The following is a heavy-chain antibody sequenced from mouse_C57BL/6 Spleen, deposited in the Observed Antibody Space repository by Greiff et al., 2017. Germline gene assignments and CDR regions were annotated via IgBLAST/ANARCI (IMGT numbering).Heavy chain of an antibody. V-gene: IGHV1-82*01. J-gene: IGHJ2*01. CDR1: GYAFSSSW. D-gene: IGHD2-4*01. Sequence: QVQLQQSGPELVKPGASVKISCKASGYAFSSSWMNWVKQRPGKGLEWIGRIYPGDGDTNYNGKFKGKATLTADKSSSTAYMQLSSLTSEDSAVYCCAREGLRQMPFDYWGQGTTLTVSS. CDR3: AREGLRQMPFDY. CDR2: IYPGDGDT.